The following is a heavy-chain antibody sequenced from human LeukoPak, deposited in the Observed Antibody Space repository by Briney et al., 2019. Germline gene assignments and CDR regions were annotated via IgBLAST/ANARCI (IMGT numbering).Heavy chain of an antibody. CDR1: GFTFNSYA. D-gene: IGHD3/OR15-3a*01. J-gene: IGHJ4*02. V-gene: IGHV3-30*09. CDR3: ARDTGTHYFDY. CDR2: ISYDGGNK. Sequence: GGSLRLSCAASGFTFNSYAMHWVRQAPGKGLEWVAVISYDGGNKYYADSVKGRFAISRDNSKSTLYLQMNSLRTDDTAVYYCARDTGTHYFDYWGQGTLVSVSS.